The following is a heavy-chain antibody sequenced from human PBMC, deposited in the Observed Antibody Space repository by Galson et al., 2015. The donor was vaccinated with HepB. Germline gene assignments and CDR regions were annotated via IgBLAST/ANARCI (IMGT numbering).Heavy chain of an antibody. CDR1: GFTFSGYY. V-gene: IGHV3-74*01. J-gene: IGHJ6*01. CDR3: ARGNRDV. D-gene: IGHD2/OR15-2a*01. Sequence: SLRLSCAASGFTFSGYYMHWGRQVPGQGLMWIARIDGDGSKIGYAYSVKGRFTVSRDNAKNMLYLQLDSLRAEDTGVYYCARGNRDVWGQGTTVTVSS. CDR2: IDGDGSKI.